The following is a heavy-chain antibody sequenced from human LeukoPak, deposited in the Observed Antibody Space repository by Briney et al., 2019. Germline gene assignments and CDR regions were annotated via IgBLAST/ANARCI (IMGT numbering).Heavy chain of an antibody. D-gene: IGHD3-3*01. CDR2: IIPIFGTA. CDR3: ARAGDFWSGYYENWVDP. V-gene: IGHV1-69*05. Sequence: ASVKVSCKASGGTFSSYAISWVRQTPGQGLEWMGGIIPIFGTANYAQKFQGRVTITTDESTSTAYMELSSLRSEDTAVYYCARAGDFWSGYYENWVDPWGQGTLVTVSS. J-gene: IGHJ5*02. CDR1: GGTFSSYA.